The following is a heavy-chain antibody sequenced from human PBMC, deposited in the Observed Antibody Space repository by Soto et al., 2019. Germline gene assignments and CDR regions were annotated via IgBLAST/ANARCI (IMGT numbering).Heavy chain of an antibody. Sequence: PGGSLRLSCAASGFIFSNYNMNWVRQAPGKGLEWISYISSSSSITYYADSVKGRFTISRDNAKNSLYLQMNSLRDEDTAVYYCARDPRFLEWFLEYWGQGTLVTVSS. CDR2: ISSSSSIT. V-gene: IGHV3-48*02. D-gene: IGHD3-3*01. J-gene: IGHJ4*02. CDR1: GFIFSNYN. CDR3: ARDPRFLEWFLEY.